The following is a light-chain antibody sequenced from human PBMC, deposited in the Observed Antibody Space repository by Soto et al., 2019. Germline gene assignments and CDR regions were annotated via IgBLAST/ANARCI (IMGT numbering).Light chain of an antibody. V-gene: IGLV1-40*01. CDR3: TSFTSDNLYV. Sequence: QSVLTQPPSVSGAPGQRVTISCTGNSSNIGAGYHVHWYQQLPGTAPKLLIYHVSNRPSGVSNRFSGSKSGNTASLTISGLQAEDEADYFCTSFTSDNLYVFGTGTKVTVL. J-gene: IGLJ1*01. CDR2: HVS. CDR1: SSNIGAGYH.